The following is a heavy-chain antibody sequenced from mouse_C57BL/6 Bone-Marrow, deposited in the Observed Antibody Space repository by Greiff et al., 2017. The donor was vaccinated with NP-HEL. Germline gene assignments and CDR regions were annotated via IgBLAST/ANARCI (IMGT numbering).Heavy chain of an antibody. CDR2: IYPGDGDT. J-gene: IGHJ2*01. CDR3: ARSLLWLPRYFDY. Sequence: VQLQESGAELVKPGASVKISCKASGYAFSSYWMNWVKQRPGKGLEWIGQIYPGDGDTNYNGKFKGKATLTADKSSSTAYMQLSSLTSEDSAVYFCARSLLWLPRYFDYGGQGTTLTVSA. D-gene: IGHD2-2*01. CDR1: GYAFSSYW. V-gene: IGHV1-80*01.